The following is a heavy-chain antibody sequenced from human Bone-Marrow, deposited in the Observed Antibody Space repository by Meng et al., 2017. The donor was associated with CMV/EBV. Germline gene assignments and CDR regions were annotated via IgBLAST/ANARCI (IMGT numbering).Heavy chain of an antibody. V-gene: IGHV3-48*03. CDR1: GFTSSNYE. Sequence: GGSLRLSCAASGFTSSNYEMNWVRQAPGKGLEWLSYISSSGNTIYYADSVKGRFTISRDNAKNSLYLQMNSLRAEDTAVYYCARDKERFLEENAFDIWGQGTMVTVSS. J-gene: IGHJ3*02. CDR2: ISSSGNTI. D-gene: IGHD3-3*01. CDR3: ARDKERFLEENAFDI.